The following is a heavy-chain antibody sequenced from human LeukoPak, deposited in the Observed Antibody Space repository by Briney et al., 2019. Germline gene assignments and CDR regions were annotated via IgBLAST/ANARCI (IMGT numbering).Heavy chain of an antibody. D-gene: IGHD6-19*01. CDR3: AKDKIGSGWPYYFDY. Sequence: GGSLRLSCAASGFTFSSYAMHWVRQAPGKGLEWVSAISGSGGSTYYADSVKGRFTISRDNSKNTLYLQMNSLRAEDTAVYYCAKDKIGSGWPYYFDYWGQGTLVTVSS. V-gene: IGHV3-23*01. J-gene: IGHJ4*02. CDR1: GFTFSSYA. CDR2: ISGSGGST.